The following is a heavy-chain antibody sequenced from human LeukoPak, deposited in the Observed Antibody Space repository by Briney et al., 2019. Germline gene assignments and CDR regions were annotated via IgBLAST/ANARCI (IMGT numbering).Heavy chain of an antibody. Sequence: PGGSLRLSCAASGFTFSSYWMNWARQAPGKGLEWVASINHNGNVNYYVDSVKGRFTISRDNSKETLYLQMNSLRAEDTAVYYCAKSGYNYGYFDYWGQGTLVTVSS. J-gene: IGHJ4*02. D-gene: IGHD5-18*01. CDR2: INHNGNVN. CDR1: GFTFSSYW. CDR3: AKSGYNYGYFDY. V-gene: IGHV3-7*03.